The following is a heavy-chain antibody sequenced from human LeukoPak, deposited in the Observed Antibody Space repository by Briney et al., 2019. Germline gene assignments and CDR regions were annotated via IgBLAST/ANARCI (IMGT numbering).Heavy chain of an antibody. CDR2: LSGSVRGT. Sequence: GGSLRLSCVASGFTFNNFAMSWVRQAPGKGLKWVSTLSGSVRGTNYADSVKGRFIISRDNSKKTLSLQMSSLRAEDTAAYYCAKMYCRGPWCYTGGDDKFYGMDVWGQGTTVTVSS. CDR1: GFTFNNFA. J-gene: IGHJ6*02. D-gene: IGHD2-15*01. CDR3: AKMYCRGPWCYTGGDDKFYGMDV. V-gene: IGHV3-23*01.